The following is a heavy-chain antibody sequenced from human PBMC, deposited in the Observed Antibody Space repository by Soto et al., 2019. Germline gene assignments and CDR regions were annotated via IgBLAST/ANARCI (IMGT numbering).Heavy chain of an antibody. V-gene: IGHV3-48*01. Sequence: EVQLVESGGGLVQPGGSLRLSCAASGFTFSTHSMNWVRQAPGKGLEWISYITSSSGTMYADSVKGRFTISRDNAKNSLYLQMTSLRAEDTAVYFCVGEVGFQLIYWGQGTLVTVSS. CDR3: VGEVGFQLIY. CDR1: GFTFSTHS. CDR2: ITSSSGTM. J-gene: IGHJ4*02. D-gene: IGHD2-2*01.